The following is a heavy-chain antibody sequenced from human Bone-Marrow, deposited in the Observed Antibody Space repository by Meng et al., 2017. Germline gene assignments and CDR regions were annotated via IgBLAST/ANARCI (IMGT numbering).Heavy chain of an antibody. D-gene: IGHD3-22*01. J-gene: IGHJ6*02. Sequence: GGSLRLSCAASGFTFSDYYMAWIRQAPGKGLEWVSYISSSGSTIYYADSVKGRFTISRDNAKNSLYLQMNSLRAEDTAVYYCARVQGYDSSGYYTNYYYYYGMDVWGQGTTVTVSS. CDR3: ARVQGYDSSGYYTNYYYYYGMDV. CDR2: ISSSGSTI. CDR1: GFTFSDYY. V-gene: IGHV3-11*04.